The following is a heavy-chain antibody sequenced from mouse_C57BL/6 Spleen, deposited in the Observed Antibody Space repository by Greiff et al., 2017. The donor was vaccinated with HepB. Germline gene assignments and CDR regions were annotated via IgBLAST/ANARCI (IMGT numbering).Heavy chain of an antibody. D-gene: IGHD1-1*01. CDR1: GYTFNSYW. J-gene: IGHJ2*01. Sequence: QVQLQQPGAELVKPGASVKMSCKASGYTFNSYWITWVKQRPGQGLEWIGDIYPGSGSTNYNEKFKSKATLTVATSASTPYMQRSSLTSEDSAVYYCLRGDYGSCWGFDYWGQGTTLTVSS. CDR3: LRGDYGSCWGFDY. CDR2: IYPGSGST. V-gene: IGHV1-55*01.